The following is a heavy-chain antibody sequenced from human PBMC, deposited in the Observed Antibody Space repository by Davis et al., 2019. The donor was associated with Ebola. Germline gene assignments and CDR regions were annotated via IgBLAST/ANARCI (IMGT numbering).Heavy chain of an antibody. CDR3: ARDKAGSNY. Sequence: GESLKISCAASGFTFSSYWMHWVRQAPGKGLVWVSRINSDGSSTSYADSVKGRFTISRDNAKNSLYLQMNSLRVEDTAVYYCARDKAGSNYWGQGTLVTVSS. V-gene: IGHV3-74*01. J-gene: IGHJ4*02. CDR2: INSDGSST. CDR1: GFTFSSYW.